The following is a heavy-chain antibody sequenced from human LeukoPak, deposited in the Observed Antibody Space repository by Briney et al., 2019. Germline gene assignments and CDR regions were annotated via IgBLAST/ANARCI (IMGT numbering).Heavy chain of an antibody. D-gene: IGHD3-3*01. J-gene: IGHJ4*02. CDR2: IYYSGST. CDR3: ARDQGGYDFWSGSPSNFDY. Sequence: SETLSLTCTVSGGSISSSSYYWGWIRQPPGKGLEWIGSIYYSGSTYYNPSLKSRVTISVDTSKNQFSLKLSSVTAADTAVYYCARDQGGYDFWSGSPSNFDYWGQGTLVTVSS. CDR1: GGSISSSSYY. V-gene: IGHV4-39*07.